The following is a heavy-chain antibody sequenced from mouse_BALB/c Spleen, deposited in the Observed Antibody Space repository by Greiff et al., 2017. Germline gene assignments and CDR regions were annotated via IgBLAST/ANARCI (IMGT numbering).Heavy chain of an antibody. Sequence: EVKLVESGGGLVQPGGSRKLSCAASGFTFSDYGMAWVRQAPGKGPEWVAFISNLAYSIYYADTVTGRFTISRENAKNTLYLEMSSLRSEDTAMYYCARDEYYGSSSWFAYWGQGTLVTVSA. J-gene: IGHJ3*01. CDR3: ARDEYYGSSSWFAY. D-gene: IGHD1-1*01. CDR2: ISNLAYSI. CDR1: GFTFSDYG. V-gene: IGHV5-15*02.